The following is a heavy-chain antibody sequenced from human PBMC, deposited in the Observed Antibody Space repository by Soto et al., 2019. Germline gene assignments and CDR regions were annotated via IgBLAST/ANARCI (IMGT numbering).Heavy chain of an antibody. CDR3: ATYSSWYYYYMDV. J-gene: IGHJ6*03. Sequence: GGSLRLSCAASGFTVSSNYMSWVRQAPGKGLEWVSVIYSGGSTYYADSVKGRFTISRHNSKNTLYLQMNSLRAEDTAVYYCATYSSWYYYYMDVWGKGTTVTVSS. CDR1: GFTVSSNY. V-gene: IGHV3-53*04. D-gene: IGHD2-21*01. CDR2: IYSGGST.